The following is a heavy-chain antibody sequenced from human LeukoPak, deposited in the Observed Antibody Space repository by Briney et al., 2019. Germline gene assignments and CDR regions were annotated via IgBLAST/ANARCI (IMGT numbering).Heavy chain of an antibody. CDR3: ARDNPSGGSSGWTGLDY. J-gene: IGHJ4*02. CDR2: INSDGSST. CDR1: GFTFSSYW. V-gene: IGHV3-74*01. D-gene: IGHD6-19*01. Sequence: GGSLRLSCAASGFTFSSYWMHWVRQAPGKGLVWVSRINSDGSSTSYADSVKARFTISRDNSKNTLYLEMKSLRAEDTAVYYCARDNPSGGSSGWTGLDYWGQGTLVTVSS.